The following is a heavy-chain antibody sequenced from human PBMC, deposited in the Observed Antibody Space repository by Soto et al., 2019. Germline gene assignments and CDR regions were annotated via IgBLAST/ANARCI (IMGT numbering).Heavy chain of an antibody. CDR1: GFTVSSNY. V-gene: IGHV3-53*01. Sequence: GGSLRLSCAASGFTVSSNYMSWVRQAPGKGLEWVSVIYSGGSTYYADSVKGRFTISRDNSKNTLYLQMNSLRAEDTAVYYCARGRRYCSGGSCYSSLDYFDYWGQGTLVTVSS. D-gene: IGHD2-15*01. CDR2: IYSGGST. CDR3: ARGRRYCSGGSCYSSLDYFDY. J-gene: IGHJ4*02.